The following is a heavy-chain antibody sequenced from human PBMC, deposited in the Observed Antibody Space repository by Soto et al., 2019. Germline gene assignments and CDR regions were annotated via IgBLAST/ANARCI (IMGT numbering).Heavy chain of an antibody. J-gene: IGHJ4*02. Sequence: PLETLSLTCSVSGGSISGSYWSWIRQSPGKGLEWLGYVYYTGSTNYSPSLRSRVSISVDTSKNEFSLRLSSVTAADTAVYFCARSVAVPGAHIDYWGQGTQVTVS. CDR2: VYYTGST. V-gene: IGHV4-59*01. CDR3: ARSVAVPGAHIDY. D-gene: IGHD6-19*01. CDR1: GGSISGSY.